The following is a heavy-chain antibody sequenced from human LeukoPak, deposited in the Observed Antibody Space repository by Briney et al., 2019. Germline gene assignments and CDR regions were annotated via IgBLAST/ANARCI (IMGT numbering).Heavy chain of an antibody. Sequence: SVKVSCKAAGGTFSSYAISWVRQAPGQGLEWMGGIIPIFGTANYAQKFQGRVTITTDESTSTAYMELSSLRSEDTAVYYCARVPWTRYCSSTSCYVDWGQGTLVTVSS. V-gene: IGHV1-69*05. D-gene: IGHD2-2*01. CDR3: ARVPWTRYCSSTSCYVD. CDR1: GGTFSSYA. CDR2: IIPIFGTA. J-gene: IGHJ4*02.